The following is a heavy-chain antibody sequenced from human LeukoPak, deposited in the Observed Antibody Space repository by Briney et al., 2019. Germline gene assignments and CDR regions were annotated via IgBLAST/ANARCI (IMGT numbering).Heavy chain of an antibody. CDR3: VRRGSLYGSSWYFDS. CDR1: GYSFTDYW. V-gene: IGHV5-51*01. CDR2: IYPGDSDT. D-gene: IGHD6-13*01. Sequence: GESLKISCQGSGYSFTDYWIGWVRQMPGKGLEWMGIIYPGDSDTRYSPSFQGQVTTSVDKSINTAYLEWSSLKASDTTIYYCVRRGSLYGSSWYFDSWGQGTLVTVSS. J-gene: IGHJ4*02.